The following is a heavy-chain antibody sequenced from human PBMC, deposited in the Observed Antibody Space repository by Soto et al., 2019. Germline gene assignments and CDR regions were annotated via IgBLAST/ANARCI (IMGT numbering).Heavy chain of an antibody. D-gene: IGHD5-18*01. J-gene: IGHJ4*02. CDR3: ARGGGHTYGRLPGVY. V-gene: IGHV3-7*05. CDR2: VKQDGSEK. Sequence: EVQLVESGGGLVQPGGSRRLPGAASGLTFGTNWMTWVRQAPGKGLEWVAHVKQDGSEKYNVDSVKGRFTISRDNAKNSLYLQMNSLRAEDTAVYYCARGGGHTYGRLPGVYWGQGILVTVSS. CDR1: GLTFGTNW.